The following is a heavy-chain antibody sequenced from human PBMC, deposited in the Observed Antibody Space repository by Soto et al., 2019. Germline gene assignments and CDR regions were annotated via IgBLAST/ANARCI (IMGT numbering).Heavy chain of an antibody. J-gene: IGHJ4*02. CDR1: GFTFSSYA. V-gene: IGHV3-21*01. D-gene: IGHD6-13*01. Sequence: GGSLRLSCAASGFTFSSYAMSWVRQAPGKGLEWVSSISSSSSYIYYADSVKGRFTISRDNAKNSLYLQMNSLRAEDTAVYYCARDSSSWYFDSWGQGTLVTVSS. CDR3: ARDSSSWYFDS. CDR2: ISSSSSYI.